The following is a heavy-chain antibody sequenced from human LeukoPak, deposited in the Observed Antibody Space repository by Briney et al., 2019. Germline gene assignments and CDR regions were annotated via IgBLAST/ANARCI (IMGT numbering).Heavy chain of an antibody. Sequence: PGGSLRLSCAASGFTFSSYDMNWVRQAPGKGLEWVSSISSRSDYTHQADSVKGGFTISRDNAKNSLYLQMNSLRVEDTAVHYCARQRGYCSGGSCRGWFDPWGQGTLVTVSS. V-gene: IGHV3-21*01. D-gene: IGHD2-15*01. CDR2: ISSRSDYT. J-gene: IGHJ5*02. CDR1: GFTFSSYD. CDR3: ARQRGYCSGGSCRGWFDP.